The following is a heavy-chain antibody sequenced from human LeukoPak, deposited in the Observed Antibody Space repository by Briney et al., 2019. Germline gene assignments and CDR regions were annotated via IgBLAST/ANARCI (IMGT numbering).Heavy chain of an antibody. CDR2: INHSGST. Sequence: SETLSLTCAVYGGSFSGYYWSWIRQPPGKGLEWIGEINHSGSTNYNPSLKSRVTISVDTSKNRSSLKLSSVTAADTAVYYCARPSYDFWSGYAFDIWGQGTMVTVSS. D-gene: IGHD3-3*01. J-gene: IGHJ3*02. CDR3: ARPSYDFWSGYAFDI. V-gene: IGHV4-34*01. CDR1: GGSFSGYY.